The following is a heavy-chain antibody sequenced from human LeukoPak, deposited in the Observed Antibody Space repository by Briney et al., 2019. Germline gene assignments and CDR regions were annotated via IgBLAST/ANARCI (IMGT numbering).Heavy chain of an antibody. D-gene: IGHD3-22*01. V-gene: IGHV3-11*01. J-gene: IGHJ4*02. CDR1: GFTFSDYY. CDR3: ARDRSGGTYYYDSSGYSF. CDR2: ISGSGNTM. Sequence: GGSLRLSCAASGFTFSDYYMSWIRQAPGKGLEWVSSISGSGNTMYYADSAMGRFTISRDNAKNSLYLLMNGLTAEDTAVYYCARDRSGGTYYYDSSGYSFWGQGTLVTVSS.